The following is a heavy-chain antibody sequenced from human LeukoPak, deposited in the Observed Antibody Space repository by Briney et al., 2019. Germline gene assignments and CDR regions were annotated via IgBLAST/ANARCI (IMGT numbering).Heavy chain of an antibody. CDR2: ISSDGSSK. CDR1: GFTLSSYG. D-gene: IGHD2/OR15-2a*01. J-gene: IGHJ4*02. Sequence: PGKSLRLSCAASGFTLSSYGMHWVRQAPGMGLEWVAVISSDGSSKYYIDSVKGRFTISRDNSKNTLFLQMNSLRAEDTVVYYCARGENSKTYPVSGYWGQGTLVTVSS. V-gene: IGHV3-30*03. CDR3: ARGENSKTYPVSGY.